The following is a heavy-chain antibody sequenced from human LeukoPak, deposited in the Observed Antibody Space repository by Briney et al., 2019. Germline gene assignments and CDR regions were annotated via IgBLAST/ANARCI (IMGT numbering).Heavy chain of an antibody. V-gene: IGHV1-18*01. D-gene: IGHD3-22*01. Sequence: GASVKVSCKASGYTFTSYGISWVRQAPGQGREWMGWISAYNGNTNYAQKLQGRVTMTTDTSTSTAYMELRSLRSDDTAVYYCGRNRGRPYYYDSSGYLDYWGQGNLVTVSS. CDR2: ISAYNGNT. CDR1: GYTFTSYG. CDR3: GRNRGRPYYYDSSGYLDY. J-gene: IGHJ4*02.